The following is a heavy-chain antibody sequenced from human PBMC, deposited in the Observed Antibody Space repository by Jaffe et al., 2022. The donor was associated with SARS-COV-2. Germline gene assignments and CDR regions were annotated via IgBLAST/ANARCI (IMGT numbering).Heavy chain of an antibody. CDR2: ISSSGSTI. CDR3: AREWESRYYFDY. V-gene: IGHV3-48*03. D-gene: IGHD1-26*01. CDR1: GFTFSSYE. J-gene: IGHJ4*02. Sequence: EVQLVESGGGLVQPGGSLRLSCAASGFTFSSYEMNWVRQAPGKGLEWVSYISSSGSTIYYADSVKGRFTISRDNAKNSLYLQMNSLRAEDTAVYYCAREWESRYYFDYWGQGTLVTVSS.